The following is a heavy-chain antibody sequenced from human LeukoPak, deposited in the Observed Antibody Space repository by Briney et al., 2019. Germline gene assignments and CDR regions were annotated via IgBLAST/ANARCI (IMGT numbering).Heavy chain of an antibody. CDR3: AREWRLVSSGPFDY. D-gene: IGHD3-16*01. CDR2: INSDGSGT. CDR1: GFTFSSYS. V-gene: IGHV3-74*01. J-gene: IGHJ4*02. Sequence: QPGRSLRLSCAASGFTFSSYSMTWVRQAPGKGLVWVSRINSDGSGTNYADSVRGRFTVSRDNAKNTLYLQMNSLRAEDTAVYYCAREWRLVSSGPFDYWGQGSLVTVSS.